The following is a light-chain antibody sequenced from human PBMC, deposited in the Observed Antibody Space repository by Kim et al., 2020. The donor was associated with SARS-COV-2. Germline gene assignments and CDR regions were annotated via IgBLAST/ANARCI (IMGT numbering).Light chain of an antibody. CDR3: SSYAGSYTWV. CDR1: SSDVGGYNF. Sequence: QSALTQPHSVSGSPGQSVTISCTGTSSDVGGYNFVSWYQQHPGKAPKVIIYDVNKRPSGVPDRFSGSKYGNTASLTISGLQAEDETDYYCSSYAGSYTWVFGGGTQLTVL. CDR2: DVN. J-gene: IGLJ3*02. V-gene: IGLV2-11*01.